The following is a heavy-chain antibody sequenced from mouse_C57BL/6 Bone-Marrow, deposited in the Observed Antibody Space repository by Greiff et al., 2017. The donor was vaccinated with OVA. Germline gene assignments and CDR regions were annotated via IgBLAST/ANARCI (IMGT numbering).Heavy chain of an antibody. CDR3: ARLVTTRAWFAY. CDR1: EYEFPSHD. CDR2: INSDGGST. V-gene: IGHV5-2*01. J-gene: IGHJ3*01. D-gene: IGHD2-2*01. Sequence: EVQVVESGGGLVQPGESLKLSCESNEYEFPSHDMSWVRKTPEKRMELVAAINSDGGSTYYPDTMERRFIISRDNTKKTLYLQMSSLRSEDTALYYCARLVTTRAWFAYWGQGTLVTVSA.